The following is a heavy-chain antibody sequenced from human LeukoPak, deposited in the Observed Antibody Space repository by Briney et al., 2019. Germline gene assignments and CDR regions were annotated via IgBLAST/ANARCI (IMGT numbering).Heavy chain of an antibody. CDR2: INPNSGGT. Sequence: ASVKVSCKASGYTFTGYYMHWGRQAPGQGLGWMGWINPNSGGTNYAQKFQGRVTMTRDTSISTAYMELSRLRSDDTAVYYCARGPQKGPILWFGEFFDYWGQGTLVTVSS. J-gene: IGHJ4*02. D-gene: IGHD3-10*01. CDR3: ARGPQKGPILWFGEFFDY. CDR1: GYTFTGYY. V-gene: IGHV1-2*02.